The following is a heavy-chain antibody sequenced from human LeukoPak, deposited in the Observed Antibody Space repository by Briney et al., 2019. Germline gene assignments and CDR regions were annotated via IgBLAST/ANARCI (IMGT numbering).Heavy chain of an antibody. V-gene: IGHV3-20*04. J-gene: IGHJ4*02. CDR2: ISWNGGST. D-gene: IGHD2-21*01. CDR1: GFTFDDYG. CDR3: ARVIGVVRYARVYYFDY. Sequence: PGGSLRLSCAASGFTFDDYGMSWVRQAPGKGLEWVSGISWNGGSTGYADSVKGRFTISRDNAKNSLYLQMNSLRAEDTALYYCARVIGVVRYARVYYFDYWGQGTLVTVSS.